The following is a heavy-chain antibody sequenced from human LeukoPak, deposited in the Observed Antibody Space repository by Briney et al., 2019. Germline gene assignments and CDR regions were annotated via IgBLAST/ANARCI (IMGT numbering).Heavy chain of an antibody. CDR2: ISAYNGNT. J-gene: IGHJ4*02. V-gene: IGHV1-18*01. CDR1: GYTFTSYG. D-gene: IGHD5-24*01. CDR3: ARDSRWLQLIAYYFDY. Sequence: GASVKVSCKASGYTFTSYGISWVRQASGQGLEWMGWISAYNGNTNYAQKLQGRVTMTTDTSTSTAYMELRSLRSDDTAVYYCARDSRWLQLIAYYFDYWGQGTLVTVSS.